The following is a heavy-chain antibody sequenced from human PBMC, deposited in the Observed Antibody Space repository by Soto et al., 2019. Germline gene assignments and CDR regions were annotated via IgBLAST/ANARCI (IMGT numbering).Heavy chain of an antibody. CDR2: IFSDADK. D-gene: IGHD5-18*01. J-gene: IGHJ4*02. Sequence: QVTLEESGPVLVTPTEALTLTCTVSGFSLYNGRMGVSWIRQSPGKAMKSLAHIFSDADKSFSASLKNRLTISKDTSTSPVVLTMTNMDPVDTATYYCARIVQLTAWIRIYFDYWGQGTPVSVSS. CDR3: ARIVQLTAWIRIYFDY. CDR1: GFSLYNGRMG. V-gene: IGHV2-26*02.